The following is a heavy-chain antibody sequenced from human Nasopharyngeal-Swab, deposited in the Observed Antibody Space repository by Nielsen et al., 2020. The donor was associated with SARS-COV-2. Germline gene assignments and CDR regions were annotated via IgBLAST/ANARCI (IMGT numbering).Heavy chain of an antibody. V-gene: IGHV3-48*03. J-gene: IGHJ3*02. CDR2: ISSSGSTI. D-gene: IGHD3-22*01. Sequence: GESLKISCAASGFTFSSCDMNWVRQAPGKGLEWVSFISSSGSTIYYADSVKGRFTISRDNAKNSLYLQMNSLRAEDTAVYYCATEERITMIVVVITKAFDIWGQGTMGTVSS. CDR1: GFTFSSCD. CDR3: ATEERITMIVVVITKAFDI.